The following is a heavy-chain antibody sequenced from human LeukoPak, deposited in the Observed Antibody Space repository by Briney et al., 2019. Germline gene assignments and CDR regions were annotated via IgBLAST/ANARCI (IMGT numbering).Heavy chain of an antibody. D-gene: IGHD1-20*01. Sequence: SETLSLTCTVSGGSISSYYWSWIRQPPGKGLEWIGYIYHSGSTYYNPSLKSRVTISVDRSKNQFSLKLSSVTAADTAVYYCARALGDVTGMGLDYWGQGTLVTVSS. CDR3: ARALGDVTGMGLDY. CDR1: GGSISSYY. J-gene: IGHJ4*02. V-gene: IGHV4-59*12. CDR2: IYHSGST.